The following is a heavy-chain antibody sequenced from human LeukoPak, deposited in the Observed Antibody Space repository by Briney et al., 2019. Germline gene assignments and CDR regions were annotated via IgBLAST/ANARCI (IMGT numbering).Heavy chain of an antibody. J-gene: IGHJ4*02. V-gene: IGHV4-30-4*01. CDR3: ARLTPIVVVPGYFDY. CDR2: IYYSGST. CDR1: GGSISSGGYY. Sequence: SETLSLTCAVSGGSISSGGYYWSWIRQPPGKGLEWIGYIYYSGSTYYNPSLKSRVTISVDTSKNQFSLKLSSVTAADTAVYYCARLTPIVVVPGYFDYWGQGTLVTVSS. D-gene: IGHD3-22*01.